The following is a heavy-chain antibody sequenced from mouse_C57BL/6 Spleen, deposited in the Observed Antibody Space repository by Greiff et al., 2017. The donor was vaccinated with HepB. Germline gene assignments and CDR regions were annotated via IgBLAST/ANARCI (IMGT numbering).Heavy chain of an antibody. CDR1: GYTFTNYW. CDR3: ARLRSDWYFDV. D-gene: IGHD3-1*01. CDR2: IYPGGGYT. J-gene: IGHJ1*03. V-gene: IGHV1-63*01. Sequence: QVQLKESGAELVRPGTSVKMSCKASGYTFTNYWIGWAKQRPGHGLEWIGDIYPGGGYTNYNEKFKGKATLTADKSSSTAYMQFSSLTSEDSAIYHCARLRSDWYFDVWGTGTTVTVSS.